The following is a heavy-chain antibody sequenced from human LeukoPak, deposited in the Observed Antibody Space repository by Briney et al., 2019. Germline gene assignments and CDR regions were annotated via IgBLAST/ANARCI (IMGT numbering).Heavy chain of an antibody. CDR2: IYYSGST. Sequence: NPSETLSLTCTVSGGSISSYYWSWLRQPPGKGLEWIGYIYYSGSTNYNPSLKSRVTISVDTSKNQFSLKLSSVTAADTAVYYCARGHYYYDSSGYSTMYYFDYWGQGTLVTVSS. J-gene: IGHJ4*02. CDR1: GGSISSYY. D-gene: IGHD3-22*01. CDR3: ARGHYYYDSSGYSTMYYFDY. V-gene: IGHV4-59*01.